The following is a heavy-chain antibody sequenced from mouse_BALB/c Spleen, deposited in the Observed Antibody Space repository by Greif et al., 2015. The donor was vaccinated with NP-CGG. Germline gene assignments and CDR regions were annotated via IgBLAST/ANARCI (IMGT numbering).Heavy chain of an antibody. Sequence: VQLQQSGAELVKPGASVKLSCTALGFNTKDTYMHWVKQRPEQGLEWIGRIDPANGNTKYDPKFQGKATITADTSSNTAYLQLSSLTSEDTAVYYCARDRPTMVTTAYWGQGTLVTVSA. V-gene: IGHV14-3*02. CDR2: IDPANGNT. J-gene: IGHJ3*01. CDR3: ARDRPTMVTTAY. CDR1: GFNTKDTY. D-gene: IGHD2-10*01.